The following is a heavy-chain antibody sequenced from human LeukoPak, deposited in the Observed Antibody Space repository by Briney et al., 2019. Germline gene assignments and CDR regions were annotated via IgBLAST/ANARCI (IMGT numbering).Heavy chain of an antibody. V-gene: IGHV1-2*02. CDR1: DYTFTSYG. J-gene: IGHJ4*02. CDR3: ASIAVATFDY. D-gene: IGHD6-19*01. Sequence: ASVKVSCKASDYTFTSYGISWVRQAPGQGLEWMGWINPNSGGTNYAQKFQGRVTMTRDTSISTAYMELSRLRSDDTAVYYCASIAVATFDYWGQGTLVTVS. CDR2: INPNSGGT.